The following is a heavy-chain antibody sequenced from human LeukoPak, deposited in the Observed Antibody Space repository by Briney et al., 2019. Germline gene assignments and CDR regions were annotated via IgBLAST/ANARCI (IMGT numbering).Heavy chain of an antibody. CDR1: GFTFSSYA. Sequence: GGSLRLSCAASGFTFSSYAMSWVRQAPGKGLQWVSGISPRGDITYYADSVKGRFTISRDNSKNTLYLEVIGLTAEDTAVYYCAKDDAWLQFGEWSQGTLVTVSS. CDR2: ISPRGDIT. J-gene: IGHJ4*02. CDR3: AKDDAWLQFGE. D-gene: IGHD3-10*01. V-gene: IGHV3-23*01.